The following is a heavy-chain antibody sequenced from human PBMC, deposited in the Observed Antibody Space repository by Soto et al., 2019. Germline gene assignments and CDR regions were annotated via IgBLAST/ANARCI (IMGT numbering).Heavy chain of an antibody. CDR3: ARSRGGYFGY. CDR1: GGSISSYY. CDR2: IYYSGST. D-gene: IGHD3-22*01. J-gene: IGHJ4*02. Sequence: SETLSLTCTVSGGSISSYYWSWIRQPPGKGLEWIGYIYYSGSTNYNPSLKSRVTISVDTSKNQFSLKLSSVTAADTAVYYCARSRGGYFGYWGQGTLVTVSS. V-gene: IGHV4-59*01.